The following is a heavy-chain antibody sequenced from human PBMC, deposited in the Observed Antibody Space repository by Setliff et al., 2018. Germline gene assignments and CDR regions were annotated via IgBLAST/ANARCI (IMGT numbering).Heavy chain of an antibody. CDR1: GFTFSTAW. CDR2: IKGKNDGLAT. D-gene: IGHD3-16*01. V-gene: IGHV3-15*07. CDR3: TTDPSPTFGGVIGAAFDF. Sequence: GGSLRLSCAASGFTFSTAWMNWVRQAPGKGLEWVGRIKGKNDGLATDYAAPVKGRFTISRDDSKNTLYLQMNSLKTEDTAVYYCTTDPSPTFGGVIGAAFDFWGQGTMGT. J-gene: IGHJ3*01.